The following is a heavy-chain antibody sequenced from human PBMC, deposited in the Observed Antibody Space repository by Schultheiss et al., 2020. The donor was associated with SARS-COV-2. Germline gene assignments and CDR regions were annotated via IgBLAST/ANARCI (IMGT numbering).Heavy chain of an antibody. D-gene: IGHD6-19*01. J-gene: IGHJ4*02. CDR2: IYYSGST. Sequence: SQTLSLTCAVYGGSFSGYYWSWIRQPPGKGLEWIGYIYYSGSTNYNPSLKSRVTISVDTSKNQFSLKLSSVTAADTAVYYCARHLRDSSGWVDYWGQGTLVTVSS. CDR1: GGSFSGYY. V-gene: IGHV4-59*08. CDR3: ARHLRDSSGWVDY.